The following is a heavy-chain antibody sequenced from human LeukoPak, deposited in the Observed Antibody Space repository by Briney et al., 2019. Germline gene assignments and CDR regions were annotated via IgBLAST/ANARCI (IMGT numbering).Heavy chain of an antibody. CDR1: GFTFSSYS. Sequence: GGSLRLSCAASGFTFSSYSMNWVRQAPGKGLEWVSYISSSSSTIYYADSVKGRFTISRDNAKNSLYLQMNSLRAEDTAVYYCARVRVAGGVDYWGQGTLVAVSS. V-gene: IGHV3-48*01. CDR2: ISSSSSTI. CDR3: ARVRVAGGVDY. J-gene: IGHJ4*02. D-gene: IGHD3-16*01.